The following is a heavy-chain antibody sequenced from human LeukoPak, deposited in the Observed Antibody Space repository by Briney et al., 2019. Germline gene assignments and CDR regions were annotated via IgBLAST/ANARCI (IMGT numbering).Heavy chain of an antibody. J-gene: IGHJ4*02. Sequence: GASVTVSCTASGYTFTSYDFNWVRQAPGQGLEWMGWMSPKSGDTGYAQKFQGRVTMTRDTSTSTAYMELSSLRSEDTAVYYCARDLAVAGSLDYWGQGTLVTVSS. V-gene: IGHV1-8*01. CDR2: MSPKSGDT. CDR3: ARDLAVAGSLDY. CDR1: GYTFTSYD. D-gene: IGHD6-19*01.